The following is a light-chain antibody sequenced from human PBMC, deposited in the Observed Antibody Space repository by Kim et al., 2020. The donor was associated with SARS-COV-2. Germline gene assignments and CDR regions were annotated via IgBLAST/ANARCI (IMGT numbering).Light chain of an antibody. CDR1: SSDFGRYNL. V-gene: IGLV2-23*01. CDR3: CSYAGSSSWV. CDR2: EGS. Sequence: GQSIASSCTGTSSDFGRYNLVSWYQQDPGKAPKLMIYEGSKRPSGVSNRFSGSKSGNTASLTISGLQAEDEADYYCCSYAGSSSWVFGGGTKLTVL. J-gene: IGLJ3*02.